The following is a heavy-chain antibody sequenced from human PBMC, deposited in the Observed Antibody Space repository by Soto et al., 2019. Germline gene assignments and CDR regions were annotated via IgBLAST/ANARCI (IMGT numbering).Heavy chain of an antibody. V-gene: IGHV3-11*01. Sequence: GGSLRLSCAASGFSFSDSYMSWIRQAPGKGLEWVSYISRGGSVIYYADSVKGRFTISRDDAKNSLYLQMNSLRAEDTAIYYCASDSHAVDLGYWGQGTLVTVYS. D-gene: IGHD3-10*01. J-gene: IGHJ4*02. CDR2: ISRGGSVI. CDR3: ASDSHAVDLGY. CDR1: GFSFSDSY.